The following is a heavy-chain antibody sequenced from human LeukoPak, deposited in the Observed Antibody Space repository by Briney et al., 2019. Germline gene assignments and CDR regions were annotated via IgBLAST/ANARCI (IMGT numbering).Heavy chain of an antibody. CDR1: GFTFSDYH. CDR2: ISPGGQTT. V-gene: IGHV3-11*01. J-gene: IGHJ4*02. Sequence: GGSLRLSWAASGFTFSDYHMNWVRQAPGKGLEWVSYISPGGQTTYFADSVKGRVTLSRDNAKNSLSLQMNSLTADDTAVYFCAVGRDIRVAGPGGYFHYWGQGTLVAVSS. CDR3: AVGRDIRVAGPGGYFHY. D-gene: IGHD6-19*01.